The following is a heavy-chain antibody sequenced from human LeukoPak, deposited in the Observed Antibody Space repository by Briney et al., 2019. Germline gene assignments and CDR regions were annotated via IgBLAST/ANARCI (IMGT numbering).Heavy chain of an antibody. CDR3: AKVHGATIPYYYGMDA. J-gene: IGHJ6*02. V-gene: IGHV3-30*18. CDR2: ISYDGSNK. D-gene: IGHD5-12*01. CDR1: GFTFSSYG. Sequence: PGGSLRLSCAASGFTFSSYGMHWVRQAPGKGLEWVAVISYDGSNKYYADSVKGRFTISRDNSKNTLYLQMNSLRAEDTAVYYCAKVHGATIPYYYGMDAWGQGTTVTVSS.